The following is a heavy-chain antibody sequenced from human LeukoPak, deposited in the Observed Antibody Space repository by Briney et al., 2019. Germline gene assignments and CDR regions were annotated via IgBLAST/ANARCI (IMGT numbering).Heavy chain of an antibody. CDR1: GYSISSGYY. CDR3: ARDPAPGRYYFDY. Sequence: PSETLSLTCTVSGYSISSGYYWGWIRQPPGKGLEWIGSIYHSGSTYYNPSLKSRVTISVDTSKNQFSLKLSSVTAADTAVYYCARDPAPGRYYFDYWGQGTLVTVSS. CDR2: IYHSGST. J-gene: IGHJ4*02. V-gene: IGHV4-38-2*02.